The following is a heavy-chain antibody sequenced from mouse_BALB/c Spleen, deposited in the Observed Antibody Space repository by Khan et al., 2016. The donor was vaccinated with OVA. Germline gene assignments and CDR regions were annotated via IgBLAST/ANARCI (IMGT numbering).Heavy chain of an antibody. D-gene: IGHD2-3*01. V-gene: IGHV2-6*02. J-gene: IGHJ4*01. CDR3: ARWFDGYSSLYAMDY. CDR1: GFSLTSYG. CDR2: IWSDGST. Sequence: QVQLKESGPGLVAPSQSLSITCTVSGFSLTSYGVHWVRQPPGKGLEWLVVIWSDGSTNYNSVLKSRLSISKDNSKSQVFLKMNSLQTDDTAIYYCARWFDGYSSLYAMDYWGQGTSVTVS.